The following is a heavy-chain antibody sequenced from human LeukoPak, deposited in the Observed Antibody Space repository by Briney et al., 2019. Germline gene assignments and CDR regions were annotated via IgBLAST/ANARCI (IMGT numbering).Heavy chain of an antibody. CDR2: ISSSSSYI. Sequence: TGGSLRLSCAASGFTFSSCSMNWVRQAPGKGLEWVSSISSSSSYIYYADSVKGRFTISRDNAKNSLYLQMNSLRAEDTAVYYCARSRDSDAFDIWGQGTMVTVSS. CDR1: GFTFSSCS. V-gene: IGHV3-21*01. D-gene: IGHD2-21*01. J-gene: IGHJ3*02. CDR3: ARSRDSDAFDI.